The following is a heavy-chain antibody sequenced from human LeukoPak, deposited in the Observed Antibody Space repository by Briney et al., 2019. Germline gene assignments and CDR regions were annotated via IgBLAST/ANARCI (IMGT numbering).Heavy chain of an antibody. D-gene: IGHD5-12*01. CDR3: ARDPGSGYEEHFDY. J-gene: IGHJ4*02. Sequence: GGSLRLSCAASGFIFSDYYMSWIHQAPGKGLEWVSYISSSGSSIYYADSVKGRFTISRDNAKDSLYLQMNSLRAEDTAVYYCARDPGSGYEEHFDYWGQGTLVTVSS. V-gene: IGHV3-11*01. CDR2: ISSSGSSI. CDR1: GFIFSDYY.